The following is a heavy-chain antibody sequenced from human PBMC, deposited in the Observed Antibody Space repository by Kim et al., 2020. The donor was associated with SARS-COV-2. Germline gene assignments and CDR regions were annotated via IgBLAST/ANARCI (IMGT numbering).Heavy chain of an antibody. CDR3: ARDYLDLQLQDCFDP. CDR2: ISGYDRRT. V-gene: IGHV1-18*01. Sequence: ASVKVSCKASGYSFTSYGMSWVRQAPGQGLEWMGWISGYDRRTNYARKFKGRVTMTTDTSTNIAYMELRSLTPDDTAIYFCARDYLDLQLQDCFDPWGQGTLVTVTS. D-gene: IGHD1-1*01. CDR1: GYSFTSYG. J-gene: IGHJ5*02.